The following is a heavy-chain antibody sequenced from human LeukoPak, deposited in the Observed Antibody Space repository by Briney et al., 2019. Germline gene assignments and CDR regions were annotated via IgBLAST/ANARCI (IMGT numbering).Heavy chain of an antibody. D-gene: IGHD3-22*01. V-gene: IGHV3-30*02. CDR1: GFTFSSYG. CDR3: ASIYYDSSGYYVFAFDY. CDR2: IRYDGSNK. J-gene: IGHJ4*02. Sequence: PGGSLRLSCAASGFTFSSYGMHWVRQAPGKGLEWVAFIRYDGSNKYYADSVKGRFTISRDNSKNTLYLQMNSLRAEDTAVYYCASIYYDSSGYYVFAFDYWGQGTLVTVSS.